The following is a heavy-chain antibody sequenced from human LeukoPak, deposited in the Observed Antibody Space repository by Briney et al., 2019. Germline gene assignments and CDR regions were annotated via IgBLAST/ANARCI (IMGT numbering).Heavy chain of an antibody. CDR2: IYHSGST. CDR1: GGSISSGGYY. CDR3: ARVGTTGTLDY. D-gene: IGHD1-1*01. Sequence: SETLSLTCTVSGGSISSGGYYWSWIRQHPGKGLEWIGYIYHSGSTYYNPSLKSRVTISVDRSKNQFSLKLSSVTAADTAVYYCARVGTTGTLDYWGQGTLVTVSS. J-gene: IGHJ4*02. V-gene: IGHV4-31*03.